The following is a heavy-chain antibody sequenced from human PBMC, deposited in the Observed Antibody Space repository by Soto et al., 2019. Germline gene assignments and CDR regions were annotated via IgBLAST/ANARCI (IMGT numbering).Heavy chain of an antibody. CDR1: GYSFTSYW. D-gene: IGHD6-6*01. V-gene: IGHV5-51*01. Sequence: PGESLKISCKGSGYSFTSYWISWVRQMPGKGLEWMGIIYPGDSDTRYSPSFQGQVTISADKSISTAYLQWSSLKASDTAMYYCARIEEEGSSSMYIDYRGPRTLGTVSS. CDR3: ARIEEEGSSSMYIDY. J-gene: IGHJ4*02. CDR2: IYPGDSDT.